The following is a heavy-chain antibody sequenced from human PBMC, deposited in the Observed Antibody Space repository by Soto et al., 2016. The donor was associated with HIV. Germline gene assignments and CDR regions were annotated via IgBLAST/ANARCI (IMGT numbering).Heavy chain of an antibody. D-gene: IGHD3-10*01. V-gene: IGHV3-66*01. Sequence: EVQLVESGGGLVQPGGSLTLSCAGSGITVSGNYMNWVRQAPGKGLEWVALIHSGGNTYYADSVKGRFTISRDDSKNMLYLQMSSLRGEDTAVYYCARDRVHVDGSANYYLFYYFGMDVWGQGTTVTVSS. CDR2: IHSGGNT. CDR1: GITVSGNY. CDR3: ARDRVHVDGSANYYLFYYFGMDV. J-gene: IGHJ6*02.